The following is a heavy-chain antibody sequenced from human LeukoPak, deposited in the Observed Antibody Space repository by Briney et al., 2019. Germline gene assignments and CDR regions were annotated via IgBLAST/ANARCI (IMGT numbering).Heavy chain of an antibody. CDR2: ISGDGSST. Sequence: GGSLRLSCAAPGFTFSNSWMHWVRQAPGEGLVWVSRISGDGSSTNNADSVKGRFTISRDNAKNTLYLQMNSLRTEDTAVYYCARGVDNSYGYVFWGQGTRVAVSP. D-gene: IGHD5-18*01. CDR3: ARGVDNSYGYVF. V-gene: IGHV3-74*01. CDR1: GFTFSNSW. J-gene: IGHJ4*02.